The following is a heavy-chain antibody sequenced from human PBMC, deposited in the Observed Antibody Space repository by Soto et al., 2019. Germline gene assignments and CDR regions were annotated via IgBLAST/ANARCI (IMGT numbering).Heavy chain of an antibody. Sequence: SGPTLVNPTQTLTLTCTFSGFSLSTSEMCVSWIRQPPGKALEWLALIDWGDEKYYSTSLKTRLTISKDTSKNQVVLTMTNMDPVDTATYYCARIRNTRGSGWYYFDYWGQGTLVTVSS. V-gene: IGHV2-70*01. CDR2: IDWGDEK. D-gene: IGHD6-19*01. J-gene: IGHJ4*02. CDR3: ARIRNTRGSGWYYFDY. CDR1: GFSLSTSEMC.